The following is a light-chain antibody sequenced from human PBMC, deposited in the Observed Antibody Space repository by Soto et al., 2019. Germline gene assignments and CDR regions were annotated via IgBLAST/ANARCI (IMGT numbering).Light chain of an antibody. V-gene: IGKV3-11*01. CDR1: QSVSSY. J-gene: IGKJ1*01. CDR2: HAS. Sequence: EIVLTQSPATLSLSPGESATITCRASQSVSSYLAWYQQKPGQAPKLLIYHASNRDTGIPARFSGSGSGTDFTLTISSLEPEDFAIYYCQQRTTWHRTFGQGTKVEIK. CDR3: QQRTTWHRT.